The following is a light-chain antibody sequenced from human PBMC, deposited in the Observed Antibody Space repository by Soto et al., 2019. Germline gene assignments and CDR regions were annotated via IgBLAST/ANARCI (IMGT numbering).Light chain of an antibody. CDR3: QQRRNWPPT. CDR1: QSVSSY. Sequence: EIVLTQSPATLSLSPGERATLSCRASQSVSSYLAWYQQKPGQAPRLLIYDASNRATGIPARFSGSGSGTDFTLTSSSLEPEDFAVYYCQQRRNWPPTFGGGTKVEIK. V-gene: IGKV3-11*01. CDR2: DAS. J-gene: IGKJ4*01.